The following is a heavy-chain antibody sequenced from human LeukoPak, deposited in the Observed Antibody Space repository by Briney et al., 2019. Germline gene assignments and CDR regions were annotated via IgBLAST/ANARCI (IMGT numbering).Heavy chain of an antibody. D-gene: IGHD3-3*01. J-gene: IGHJ4*02. CDR2: ISWNSGSI. CDR3: AKGSPKGDFWSGYLYYFDY. V-gene: IGHV3-9*02. Sequence: PGGSLRLSCAASGFTSDDYAMHWVRQAPGKGLEWVSGISWNSGSIGYADSVKGRFTISRDNAKNSLYLQMNSLRAEDMALYYCAKGSPKGDFWSGYLYYFDYWGQGTLVTVSS. CDR1: GFTSDDYA.